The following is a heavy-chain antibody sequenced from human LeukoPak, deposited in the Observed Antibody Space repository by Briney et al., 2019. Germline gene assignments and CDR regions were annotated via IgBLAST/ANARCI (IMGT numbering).Heavy chain of an antibody. CDR3: ARAVAGIFDY. J-gene: IGHJ4*02. CDR1: GGSVSNGNYY. Sequence: SETLSLTCTDSGGSVSNGNYYWSWIRQPPGKGLEWIGYIHYSGSTNYNPSLKSRVTISVDTSKNQFSLKLSSVTAADTAVYYCARAVAGIFDYWGQGTLVTVSS. D-gene: IGHD6-19*01. CDR2: IHYSGST. V-gene: IGHV4-61*01.